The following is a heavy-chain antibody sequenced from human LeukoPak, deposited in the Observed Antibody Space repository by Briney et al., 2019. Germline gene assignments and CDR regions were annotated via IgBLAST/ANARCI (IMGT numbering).Heavy chain of an antibody. CDR3: ATPYCSSISCLDVFNM. CDR1: GDSVSDGRYY. J-gene: IGHJ3*02. CDR2: KYYTGSA. V-gene: IGHV4-31*03. Sequence: PSQTLSLTCNVSGDSVSDGRYYWTWIRQHPAKGLEWIGYKYYTGSAKYNPSLKSRLTISVDTSKNQFSLQLSSVTAADTATYYCATPYCSSISCLDVFNMWGQGTRVTVSS. D-gene: IGHD2-2*01.